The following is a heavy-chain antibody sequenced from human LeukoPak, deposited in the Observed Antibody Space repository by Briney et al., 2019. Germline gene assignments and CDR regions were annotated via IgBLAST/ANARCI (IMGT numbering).Heavy chain of an antibody. J-gene: IGHJ4*02. Sequence: GASVKVSCKASGFTFTSSAMQWVRQARGQRLEWIGWIVVGSGNTNYAQKFQERVTMTRDTSTSTVYMELSSLRSEDTAVYYCARDKANLLTGYSGGSWGAIDYWGQGTLVTVSS. D-gene: IGHD6-19*01. V-gene: IGHV1-58*02. CDR1: GFTFTSSA. CDR3: ARDKANLLTGYSGGSWGAIDY. CDR2: IVVGSGNT.